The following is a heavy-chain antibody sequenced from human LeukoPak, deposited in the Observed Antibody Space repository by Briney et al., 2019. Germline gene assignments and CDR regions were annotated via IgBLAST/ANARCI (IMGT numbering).Heavy chain of an antibody. D-gene: IGHD4-11*01. V-gene: IGHV5-51*01. J-gene: IGHJ4*02. CDR3: ARTRNSNYRNFDY. CDR1: GYSFTSYW. Sequence: GESLKISCKGSGYSFTSYWIGWVRQMPGKGLEWIGIIYPGDSDTRYSPSFQGQVTISADKSISTAYLQWSSLKASDTAMYYCARTRNSNYRNFDYWGQGTLVTVSS. CDR2: IYPGDSDT.